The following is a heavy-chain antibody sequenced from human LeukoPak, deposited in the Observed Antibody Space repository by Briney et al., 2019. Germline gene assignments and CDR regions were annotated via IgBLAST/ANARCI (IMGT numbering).Heavy chain of an antibody. J-gene: IGHJ5*02. CDR2: IKQDGSEK. CDR1: GFTFRSYW. CDR3: ARGGPNWFDP. V-gene: IGHV3-7*01. Sequence: GGSLRLSCAASGFTFRSYWMSWVRQAPGKGLAWVANIKQDGSEKNYVDSVKGRFTIPRDNAKNSLYLQMNTLRAEDTAVYYCARGGPNWFDPWGQGTLVTVSS.